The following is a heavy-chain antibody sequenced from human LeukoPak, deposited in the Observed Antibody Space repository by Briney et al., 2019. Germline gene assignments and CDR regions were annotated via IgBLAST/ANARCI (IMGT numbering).Heavy chain of an antibody. V-gene: IGHV1-8*03. Sequence: ASVKVSCKASGYTFTSYGINWVRQATGQGLEWLGWMNPNSGNTGYAQKFQGRVTITRYTSISTAYMELSSLRSEDTAVYYCVKGLGYDFWSGYYEKNWFDPWGQGTLVTVSS. CDR2: MNPNSGNT. D-gene: IGHD3-3*01. J-gene: IGHJ5*02. CDR1: GYTFTSYG. CDR3: VKGLGYDFWSGYYEKNWFDP.